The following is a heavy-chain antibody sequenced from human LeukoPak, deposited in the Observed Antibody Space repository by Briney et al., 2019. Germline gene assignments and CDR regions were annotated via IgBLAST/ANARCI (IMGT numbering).Heavy chain of an antibody. Sequence: PSETLSLTCTVSGGSISSYYWSWIRQPPGKGLEWIGYIYYSGSTNYNPSLKSRVTISVDTSKNQFSLKLSSVTAADTAVYYCARERGTMIVVAHDAFDIWGQGTMVTVSS. CDR1: GGSISSYY. CDR2: IYYSGST. CDR3: ARERGTMIVVAHDAFDI. J-gene: IGHJ3*02. D-gene: IGHD3-22*01. V-gene: IGHV4-59*01.